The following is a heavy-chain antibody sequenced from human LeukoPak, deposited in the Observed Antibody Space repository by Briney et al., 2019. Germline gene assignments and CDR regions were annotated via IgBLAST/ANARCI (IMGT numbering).Heavy chain of an antibody. CDR3: ARDLEVVAAVLDY. D-gene: IGHD2-15*01. V-gene: IGHV3-21*01. CDR1: GFTFRSYS. Sequence: GVSLRLPCAASGFTFRSYSMNWVRQARGKGLEWVSSISSSSSYIYYADSVKGRFTISRDNAKNSLYLQMNSLRAEDTAVYYCARDLEVVAAVLDYWGQGTLVTVSS. J-gene: IGHJ4*02. CDR2: ISSSSSYI.